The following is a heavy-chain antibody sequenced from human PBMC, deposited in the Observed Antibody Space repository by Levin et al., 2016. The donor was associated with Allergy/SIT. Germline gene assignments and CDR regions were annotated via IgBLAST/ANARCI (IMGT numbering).Heavy chain of an antibody. V-gene: IGHV1-8*01. D-gene: IGHD3-10*01. CDR2: ITPTTGDA. CDR3: ASWCRGFIACDMDV. J-gene: IGHJ6*02. CDR1: AYTFTHYD. Sequence: ASVKVSCKASAYTFTHYDINWVRQTTGQGLEWLGWITPTTGDAHFAQKFEGRVTMTRDTSISTAYMELSSLTADDTAVYYCASWCRGFIACDMDVWGQGTTVTVSS.